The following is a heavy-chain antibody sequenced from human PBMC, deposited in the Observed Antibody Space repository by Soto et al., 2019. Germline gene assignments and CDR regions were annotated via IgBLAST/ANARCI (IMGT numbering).Heavy chain of an antibody. J-gene: IGHJ2*01. CDR2: IYSGGTT. CDR1: GFSVGSNY. Sequence: EVQLVETGGGLIQPGGSLRLSCAASGFSVGSNYMSWVRQAPGKGLEWVSVIYSGGTTHDADSVKGRFTISRDNSKNTLYLQMNSLRAEDTAVYYCSRSSRVGNAGYFNLWGRGTLVTVSS. CDR3: SRSSRVGNAGYFNL. D-gene: IGHD2-15*01. V-gene: IGHV3-53*02.